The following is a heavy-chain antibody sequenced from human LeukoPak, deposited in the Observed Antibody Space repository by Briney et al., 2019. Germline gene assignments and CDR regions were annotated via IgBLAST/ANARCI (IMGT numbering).Heavy chain of an antibody. D-gene: IGHD3-22*01. CDR1: GYTLTELS. J-gene: IGHJ4*02. CDR3: ATDPETYYYDSSGYYYTDY. Sequence: ASVTVSCTVSGYTLTELSMHWVRQAPGKGLEWMGGFDPEDGETIYAQKFQGRVTMTEDTSTDTAYMELSSLRSEDTAVYYCATDPETYYYDSSGYYYTDYWGQGTLVTVSS. CDR2: FDPEDGET. V-gene: IGHV1-24*01.